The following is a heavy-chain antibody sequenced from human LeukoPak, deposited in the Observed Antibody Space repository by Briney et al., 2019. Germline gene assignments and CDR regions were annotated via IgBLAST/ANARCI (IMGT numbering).Heavy chain of an antibody. CDR1: GSTFTGAY. J-gene: IGHJ4*01. CDR2: INPNSGET. V-gene: IGHV1-2*02. CDR3: ARVLFNSGYDY. Sequence: ASVKVSCKTSGSTFTGAYMHWVRQAPGQGLEWMGWINPNSGETKFAQRFQGRVTLIRDTAISTIYMDLGGLRSDDTAVYYCARVLFNSGYDYWGQEAWSPSPQ. D-gene: IGHD3-9*01.